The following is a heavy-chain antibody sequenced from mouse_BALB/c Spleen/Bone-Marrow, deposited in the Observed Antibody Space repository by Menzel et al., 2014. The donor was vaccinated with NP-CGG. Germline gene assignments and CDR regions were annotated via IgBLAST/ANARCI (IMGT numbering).Heavy chain of an antibody. CDR1: GFTFSSFG. Sequence: EVQLVESGGGLVQPGGSRKLSCAASGFTFSSFGMHWVRQAPEKGLEWVAYISSGSSTIYYADTVKGRFTISRDNPKNTLFLQMTRLRSEDTAMYYCAREATVVAKDYFGYWGQGTTLTVSS. CDR2: ISSGSSTI. V-gene: IGHV5-17*02. CDR3: AREATVVAKDYFGY. J-gene: IGHJ2*01. D-gene: IGHD1-1*01.